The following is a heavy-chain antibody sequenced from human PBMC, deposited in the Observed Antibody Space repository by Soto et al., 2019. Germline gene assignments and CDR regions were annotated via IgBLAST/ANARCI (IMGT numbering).Heavy chain of an antibody. CDR1: GFTVSSNY. V-gene: IGHV3-53*04. CDR3: ARDSDYGMDV. D-gene: IGHD3-10*01. Sequence: EVQVVESGGGLVQPGGSLRLSCVASGFTVSSNYMTWVRQAPGKGLAWVSTLYSGGSTYYADSVKGRFTISRHNSKNTVYLQMNSLRADDTAVYYCARDSDYGMDVWGQGTTVTVSS. J-gene: IGHJ6*02. CDR2: LYSGGST.